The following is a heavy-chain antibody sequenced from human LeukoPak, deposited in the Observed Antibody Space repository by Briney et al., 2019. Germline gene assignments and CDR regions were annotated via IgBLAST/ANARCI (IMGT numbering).Heavy chain of an antibody. CDR2: ISYDGSKE. CDR1: GFTFSAYA. CDR3: ARDRDYGDFYFYYGMDV. V-gene: IGHV3-30*04. D-gene: IGHD4-17*01. J-gene: IGHJ6*02. Sequence: GSLRLSCAASGFTFSAYAMHWVRQAPGKGLEWVTLISYDGSKEYYADSVKGRFTISRDNSKNTLFLQMNSLTSEDTAIYFCARDRDYGDFYFYYGMDVWGQGTTVTVSS.